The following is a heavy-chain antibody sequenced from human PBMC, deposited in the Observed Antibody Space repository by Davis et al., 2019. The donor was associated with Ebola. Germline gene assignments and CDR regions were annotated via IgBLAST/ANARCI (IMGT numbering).Heavy chain of an antibody. CDR1: GYTFTSYY. D-gene: IGHD1-26*01. Sequence: SVKVSCKASGYTFTSYYMHWVRQAPGQGLEWMGGIIPIFGTANYAQKFQGRVTITADESTSTAYMELSSLRSEDTAVYYCARDMRAWELPLLDYWGQGTLVTVSS. J-gene: IGHJ4*02. V-gene: IGHV1-69*13. CDR3: ARDMRAWELPLLDY. CDR2: IIPIFGTA.